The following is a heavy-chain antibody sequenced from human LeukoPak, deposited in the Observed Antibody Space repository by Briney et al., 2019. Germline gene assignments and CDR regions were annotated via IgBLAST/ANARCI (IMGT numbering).Heavy chain of an antibody. Sequence: SETLSLTCTVSGRSISSYYWSWIRQPPGKGLEWNGYIYYSGSTNYNTSLKSRVTISVDTSKNQFSLKLSSVTAADTAVYYCARLPDYYDSNGYYFDYWGQGTLVTVSS. CDR3: ARLPDYYDSNGYYFDY. D-gene: IGHD3-22*01. CDR2: IYYSGST. V-gene: IGHV4-59*01. J-gene: IGHJ4*02. CDR1: GRSISSYY.